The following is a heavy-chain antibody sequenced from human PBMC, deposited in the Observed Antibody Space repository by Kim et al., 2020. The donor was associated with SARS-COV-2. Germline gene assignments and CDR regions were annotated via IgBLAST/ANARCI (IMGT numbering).Heavy chain of an antibody. J-gene: IGHJ4*02. Sequence: GESLKISCKGSGYSFTSFWITWVRQMPGKGLEYMGRIDPTNSYTNYSPSFQGRVTISTDKSISTAYLQWSSLKASDTAMYFCAVGLVGGYHYYAFPRRPETDYWGQGTLVTVSS. D-gene: IGHD3-22*01. CDR2: IDPTNSYT. CDR1: GYSFTSFW. V-gene: IGHV5-10-1*01. CDR3: AVGLVGGYHYYAFPRRPETDY.